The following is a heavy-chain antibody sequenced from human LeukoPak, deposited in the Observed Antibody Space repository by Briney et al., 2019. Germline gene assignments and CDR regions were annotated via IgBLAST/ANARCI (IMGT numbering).Heavy chain of an antibody. CDR1: GGSFSGYY. D-gene: IGHD5-12*01. J-gene: IGHJ4*02. CDR3: ARSGYDWTRYFDY. V-gene: IGHV4-59*01. CDR2: IYYSGST. Sequence: SETLSLTCAVYGGSFSGYYWSWIRQPPGKGLEWIGYIYYSGSTNYNPSLKSRVTISVDTSKNQFSLKLSSVTAADTAVYYCARSGYDWTRYFDYWGQGTLVTVSS.